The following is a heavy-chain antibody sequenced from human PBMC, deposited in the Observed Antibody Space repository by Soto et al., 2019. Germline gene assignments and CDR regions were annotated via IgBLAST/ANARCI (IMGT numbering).Heavy chain of an antibody. CDR2: ISYDGSNK. V-gene: IGHV3-30-3*01. J-gene: IGHJ4*02. D-gene: IGHD1-26*01. CDR3: ARDSIVGATYFDY. CDR1: GFTFSSYA. Sequence: PGGSLRLSCAASGFTFSSYAMHWVRQAPGKGLEWVAVISYDGSNKYYADSVKGRFTISRDNSKNTLYLQMNSLRAEDTAVYYCARDSIVGATYFDYWGQGTLVTVS.